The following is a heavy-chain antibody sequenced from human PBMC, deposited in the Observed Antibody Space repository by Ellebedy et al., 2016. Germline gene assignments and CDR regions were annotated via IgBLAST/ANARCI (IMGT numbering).Heavy chain of an antibody. CDR2: INANNGYT. Sequence: ASVKVSCKASGYTFTSYAIHWVRQAPGQRLEWMGWINANNGYTKSSQNFQGRVSLTTDTSASTAHMELNSLRSEDTAVYYCARGRGSGYFRLDYWGQGTLVTVSS. D-gene: IGHD3-22*01. V-gene: IGHV1-3*01. J-gene: IGHJ4*02. CDR1: GYTFTSYA. CDR3: ARGRGSGYFRLDY.